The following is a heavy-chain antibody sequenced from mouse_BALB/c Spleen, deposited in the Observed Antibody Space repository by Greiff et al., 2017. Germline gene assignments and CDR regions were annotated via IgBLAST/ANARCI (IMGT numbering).Heavy chain of an antibody. Sequence: VQLQQSGPGLVQPSQSLSITCTVSGFSLTSYGVHWVRQSPGKGLEWLGVIWSGGSTDYNAAFISRLSISKDNSKSQVFFKMNSLQADDTAIYYCARPPSTMITTGWYFDVWGAGTTVTVSS. CDR3: ARPPSTMITTGWYFDV. CDR1: GFSLTSYG. J-gene: IGHJ1*01. V-gene: IGHV2-4-1*01. D-gene: IGHD2-4*01. CDR2: IWSGGST.